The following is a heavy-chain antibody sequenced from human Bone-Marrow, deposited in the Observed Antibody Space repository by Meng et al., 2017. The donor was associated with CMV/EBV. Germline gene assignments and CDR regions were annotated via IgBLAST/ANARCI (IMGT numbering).Heavy chain of an antibody. J-gene: IGHJ5*02. CDR3: AHATYYDFGSGYYPYNWFDP. Sequence: TRGVGVGWIRQPPGKALEWLALIYWNDDKRYSPSLKSRLTITKDTSKNQVVLTMTNMDPVDTATYYCAHATYYDFGSGYYPYNWFDPWGQGTLVTVSS. CDR1: TRGVG. D-gene: IGHD3-3*01. V-gene: IGHV2-5*01. CDR2: IYWNDDK.